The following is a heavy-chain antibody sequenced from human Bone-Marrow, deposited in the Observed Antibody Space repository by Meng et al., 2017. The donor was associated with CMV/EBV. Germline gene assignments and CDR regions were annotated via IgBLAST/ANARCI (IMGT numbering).Heavy chain of an antibody. V-gene: IGHV6-1*01. CDR1: GDSVSSDTVV. J-gene: IGHJ3*02. Sequence: SETLSLTCATSGDSVSSDTVVWNWIRQSPSRGLEWLGRTYYRSKWSNDYAVSVESRITINPDTSKNQFSLQLNSVTSEDTAGYYCARKVGAAFDIWGQGTMVTVSS. D-gene: IGHD1-26*01. CDR2: TYYRSKWSN. CDR3: ARKVGAAFDI.